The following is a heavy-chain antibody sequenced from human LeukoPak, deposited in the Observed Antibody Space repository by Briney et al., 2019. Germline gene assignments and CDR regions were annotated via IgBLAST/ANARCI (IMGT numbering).Heavy chain of an antibody. CDR1: GFTFSSYA. CDR3: AKTRPLDSSSWSHGDY. D-gene: IGHD6-13*01. J-gene: IGHJ4*02. Sequence: GGSLRLSCAASGFTFSSYAMHWVRQAPGKGLEWVAVISYDGNIKYYTDSVKGRFTISRDNSKNTLYLQMNSLRAEDTAVYYCAKTRPLDSSSWSHGDYWGQGTLVTVSS. V-gene: IGHV3-30*04. CDR2: ISYDGNIK.